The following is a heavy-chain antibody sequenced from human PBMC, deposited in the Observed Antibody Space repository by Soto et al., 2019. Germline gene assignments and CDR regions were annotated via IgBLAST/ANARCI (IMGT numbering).Heavy chain of an antibody. Sequence: QLQLQESRAGLVKPSETLSLTCTVSGGSISSSSDYWGWIRQPPGKVLDWIGSIYYSGRTYYNPSLKSRVTISVDTSNNQFSLKLSSVTASDTAVYYCARHDYYASGTYYWGQGTLVTVSS. CDR2: IYYSGRT. J-gene: IGHJ4*02. CDR3: ARHDYYASGTYY. V-gene: IGHV4-39*01. CDR1: GGSISSSSDY. D-gene: IGHD3-10*01.